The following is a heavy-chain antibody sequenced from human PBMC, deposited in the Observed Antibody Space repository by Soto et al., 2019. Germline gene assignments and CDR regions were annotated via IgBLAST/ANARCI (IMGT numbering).Heavy chain of an antibody. Sequence: GSLRLSCAASGFTFSSYSMTWVRQAPGKGLEWVSAITAGGGSTYYADSVKGRFTISRDNSKNTLYLQMNSLRAEDTAVYYCAKGCYYDSSGYYVRRYFDYWGQGTLVTVSS. J-gene: IGHJ4*02. CDR3: AKGCYYDSSGYYVRRYFDY. D-gene: IGHD3-22*01. CDR1: GFTFSSYS. CDR2: ITAGGGST. V-gene: IGHV3-23*01.